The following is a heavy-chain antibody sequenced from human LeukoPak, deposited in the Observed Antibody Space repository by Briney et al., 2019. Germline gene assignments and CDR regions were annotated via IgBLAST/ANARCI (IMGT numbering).Heavy chain of an antibody. CDR1: GVSFSSYS. Sequence: GGSLRLSCAVSGVSFSSYSMNWGRQAPGGGVEWGSSISSSSSYIYYADSVKGRFTISRDNAKDSLYLQMNSLRAEDTAVYYCARDRDSSGWYNDWGQRALVTVSS. CDR2: ISSSSSYI. V-gene: IGHV3-21*01. J-gene: IGHJ4*02. CDR3: ARDRDSSGWYND. D-gene: IGHD6-19*01.